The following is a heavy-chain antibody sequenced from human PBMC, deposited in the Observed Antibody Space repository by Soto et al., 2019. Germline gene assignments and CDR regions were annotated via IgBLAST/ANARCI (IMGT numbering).Heavy chain of an antibody. J-gene: IGHJ4*02. Sequence: VQLVESGGGVVQPGRSLRLSCAASGFTFSDYAMHWVRQAPGKGLEWVAVVSHDGRNTHYADSVKGRFTISRDSSKNPVSLAVTTVRAEDTAGYYCAKGGRQWMVPSDFNYWGQGALVTVSS. CDR1: GFTFSDYA. D-gene: IGHD6-19*01. CDR2: VSHDGRNT. CDR3: AKGGRQWMVPSDFNY. V-gene: IGHV3-30*18.